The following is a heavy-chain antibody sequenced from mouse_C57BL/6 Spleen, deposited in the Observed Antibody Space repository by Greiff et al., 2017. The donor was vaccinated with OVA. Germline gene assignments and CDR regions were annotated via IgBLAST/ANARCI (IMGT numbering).Heavy chain of an antibody. Sequence: VPLQQSGPELVKPGASVKISCKASGYSFTGYYMHWVKQSSEKSLEWIGEINPSTGGTSYNQKFKGKAALTVDTSSSTAYMQLSSLTSEDSAVYYCARREGNYLLDYWGQGTTLTVSS. CDR3: ARREGNYLLDY. CDR2: INPSTGGT. D-gene: IGHD2-1*01. V-gene: IGHV1-42*01. CDR1: GYSFTGYY. J-gene: IGHJ2*01.